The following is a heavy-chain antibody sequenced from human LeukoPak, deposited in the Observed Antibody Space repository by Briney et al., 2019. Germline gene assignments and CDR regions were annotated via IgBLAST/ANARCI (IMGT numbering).Heavy chain of an antibody. J-gene: IGHJ4*02. CDR2: ISYDGSTK. Sequence: PGGSLRLSCAASGFTFSNYGMHWVRQAPGKGLEWVAAISYDGSTKYYADSVKGRFTSSRDNSKNTLHLQMNSLRPEDTAVYYCAKDSSVWVVGAISFFDYWGQGTLVTVSS. D-gene: IGHD1-26*01. CDR3: AKDSSVWVVGAISFFDY. CDR1: GFTFSNYG. V-gene: IGHV3-30*18.